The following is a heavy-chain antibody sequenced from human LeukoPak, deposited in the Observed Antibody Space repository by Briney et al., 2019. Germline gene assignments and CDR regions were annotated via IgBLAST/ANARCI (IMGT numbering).Heavy chain of an antibody. V-gene: IGHV3-53*01. CDR1: GFTVSSNY. Sequence: GGSLRLSCAASGFTVSSNYMSWVRQAPGKGLEWVSVIYSAGSTYYADSVKGRFTISRDNAKNSLYLQMNSLRDEDTAVYYCARMDGMDVWGQGTTVTVSS. CDR3: ARMDGMDV. D-gene: IGHD5-24*01. CDR2: IYSAGST. J-gene: IGHJ6*02.